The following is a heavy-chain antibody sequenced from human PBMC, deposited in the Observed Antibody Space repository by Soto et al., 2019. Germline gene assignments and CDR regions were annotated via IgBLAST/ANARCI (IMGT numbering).Heavy chain of an antibody. D-gene: IGHD1-1*01. CDR1: GNNLSTNSAG. CDR3: ARKTWNAPPAFDY. J-gene: IGHJ4*02. V-gene: IGHV6-1*01. Sequence: PWQTLSLTCVLSGNNLSTNSAGWRWIRQPPSRGLEWLGRTSYRSKWNNDYAASVKVRITVNPDTSKNQFSLQLNSVTPEDTGVYYYARKTWNAPPAFDYWGQGSQVTVSS. CDR2: TSYRSKWNN.